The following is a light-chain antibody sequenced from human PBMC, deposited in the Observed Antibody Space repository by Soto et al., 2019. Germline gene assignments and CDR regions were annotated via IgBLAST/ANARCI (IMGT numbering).Light chain of an antibody. J-gene: IGKJ5*01. V-gene: IGKV3-20*01. CDR3: QQYGTSPT. CDR2: AAS. Sequence: EIVLTQSPGTLSLSPGESATLSCGSSQSVSSGYFAWYQQKPGQAPRLLIYAASSRATGIPDRFSGSASGIDSTLTISRLEPEDFAVYYCQQYGTSPTFGQGTRLEIK. CDR1: QSVSSGY.